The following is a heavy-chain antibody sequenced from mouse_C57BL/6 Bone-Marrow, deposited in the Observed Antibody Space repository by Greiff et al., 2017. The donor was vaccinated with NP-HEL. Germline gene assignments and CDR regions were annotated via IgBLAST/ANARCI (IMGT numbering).Heavy chain of an antibody. V-gene: IGHV1-50*01. CDR3: AREEYYFDY. CDR2: IDPSDRYT. CDR1: GYTFTSYW. Sequence: QVQLQQPGAELVKPGASVKLSCKASGYTFTSYWMQWVKQRPGQGLEWIGEIDPSDRYTTSNQKFKGKATLTVDTSSSTAYMQLSSLTSEDSAVYYCAREEYYFDYWGQGTTLTVSS. J-gene: IGHJ2*01.